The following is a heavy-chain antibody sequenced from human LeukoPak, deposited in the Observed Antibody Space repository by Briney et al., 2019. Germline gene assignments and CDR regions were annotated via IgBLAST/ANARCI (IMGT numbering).Heavy chain of an antibody. V-gene: IGHV4-39*07. D-gene: IGHD3-10*01. J-gene: IGHJ5*02. CDR1: GGSISSGSDY. Sequence: SETLSLTCTVSGGSISSGSDYWGWIRQPPGKGLEWIGEIYHSGSTTYNPSLKSRVTISVDKSENQFSLRLNSVTAADTAVYYCAKVSYGSGNWFDPWGQGTLVTVSS. CDR2: IYHSGST. CDR3: AKVSYGSGNWFDP.